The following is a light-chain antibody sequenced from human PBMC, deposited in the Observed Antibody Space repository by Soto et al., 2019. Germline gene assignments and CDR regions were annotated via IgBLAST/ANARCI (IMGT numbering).Light chain of an antibody. V-gene: IGKV3-20*01. J-gene: IGKJ1*01. Sequence: EIVMTQSPATLSVSPCEIVTLSCRASQSVSSNLAWYQQKPGQAPRLLIYGASSRATGIPDRFSGSGSGTDFTLTISRLEPEDFAIYHCQQYDSSPRTFGQGTKVDIK. CDR3: QQYDSSPRT. CDR2: GAS. CDR1: QSVSSN.